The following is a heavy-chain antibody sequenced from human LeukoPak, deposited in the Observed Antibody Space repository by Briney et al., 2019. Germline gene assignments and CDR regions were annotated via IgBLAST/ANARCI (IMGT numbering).Heavy chain of an antibody. CDR3: AELGITMIGGV. CDR1: GFTFSNYG. J-gene: IGHJ6*04. CDR2: IRSDGINK. D-gene: IGHD3-10*02. V-gene: IGHV3-30*02. Sequence: GGSLRLSCAASGFTFSNYGMHWVRQAPGKGLEWVAFIRSDGINKYHADSVKGRFTISRDNSKNTLYLQMNSLRAEDTAVYYCAELGITMIGGVWGKGTTVTVSS.